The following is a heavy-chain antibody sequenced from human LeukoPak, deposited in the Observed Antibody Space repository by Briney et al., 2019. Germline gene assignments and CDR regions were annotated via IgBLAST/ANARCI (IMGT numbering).Heavy chain of an antibody. D-gene: IGHD3-22*01. CDR3: AKQSLYDSSGHFHY. V-gene: IGHV3-23*01. Sequence: PGGSLRLSCAAAGLTFSSYAMTWVRQAPGKGLEWGSTISGSGGYTYYADSVKGRFTISRDNSKNTLFLRMNSLRAEDTAVYFCAKQSLYDSSGHFHYWGQGTLVTVSS. J-gene: IGHJ4*02. CDR2: ISGSGGYT. CDR1: GLTFSSYA.